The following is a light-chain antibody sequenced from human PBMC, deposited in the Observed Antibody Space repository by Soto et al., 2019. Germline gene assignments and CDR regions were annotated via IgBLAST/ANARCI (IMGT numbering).Light chain of an antibody. Sequence: EVVLTQSPGTLSFSPGQKATLSCRANQSVSSSYLAWYQHKPGQPPRLLMFGAGSRATGIPGRFSGSGSGILFTLIINKLEPEDFAVYFCQQYGSTPHTFGQGTKLEIK. J-gene: IGKJ2*01. V-gene: IGKV3-20*01. CDR1: QSVSSSY. CDR2: GAG. CDR3: QQYGSTPHT.